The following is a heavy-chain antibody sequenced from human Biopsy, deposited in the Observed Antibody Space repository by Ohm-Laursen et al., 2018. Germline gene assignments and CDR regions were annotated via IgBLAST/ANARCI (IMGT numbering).Heavy chain of an antibody. V-gene: IGHV4-59*01. J-gene: IGHJ6*02. CDR1: GGSISSDY. D-gene: IGHD2/OR15-2a*01. CDR3: ARATNSTGWPYYYFYGMDV. Sequence: SETLSLTCTVSGGSISSDYWSWIRQTPGKGLEWIGYIYYSGSTNYNPSLKSRVTISVDTSKNQFFLRLNSVTAADTAVYYWARATNSTGWPYYYFYGMDVWGQGTTVTVSS. CDR2: IYYSGST.